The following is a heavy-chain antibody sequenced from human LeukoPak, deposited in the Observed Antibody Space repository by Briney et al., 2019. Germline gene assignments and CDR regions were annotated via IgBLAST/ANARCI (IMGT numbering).Heavy chain of an antibody. CDR3: ARAWDYYGSGSYPDY. CDR1: GFTFSTYA. D-gene: IGHD3-10*01. Sequence: PGGSLRLSCAGHGFTFSTYAMHWVRQAPAKGLGMVAVFRYDGSSKYYAASVKGRFTISRDSSKNTLYLQMNSLRAEDTAVYYCARAWDYYGSGSYPDYWGQGTLVTVSS. CDR2: FRYDGSSK. J-gene: IGHJ4*02. V-gene: IGHV3-30*04.